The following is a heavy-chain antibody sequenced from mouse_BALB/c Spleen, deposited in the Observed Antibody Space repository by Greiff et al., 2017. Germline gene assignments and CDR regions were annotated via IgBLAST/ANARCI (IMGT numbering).Heavy chain of an antibody. CDR2: INPSNGGT. CDR1: GYTFTSYY. V-gene: IGHV1S81*02. Sequence: QVHVKQPGAELVKPGASVKLSCKASGYTFTSYYMYWVKQRPGQGLEWIGGINPSNGGTNFNEKFKSKATLTVDKSSSTAYMQLSSLTSEDSAVYYCTRLGYGYFDVWGAGTTVTVSS. CDR3: TRLGYGYFDV. J-gene: IGHJ1*01. D-gene: IGHD3-1*01.